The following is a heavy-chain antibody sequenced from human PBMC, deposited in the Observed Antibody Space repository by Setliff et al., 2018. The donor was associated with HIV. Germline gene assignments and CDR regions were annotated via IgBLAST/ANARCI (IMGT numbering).Heavy chain of an antibody. Sequence: GASVKVSCKASGYTFTNYDINWVRQATGQGLEWMGRMNPNSGNTEYAQQFQGRVTMTRNTSISTAYMELTSLRSEDTAVYYCAINDRTYFYDSSGYYGNWFDPWGQGTLVTVSS. V-gene: IGHV1-8*02. CDR1: GYTFTNYD. CDR3: AINDRTYFYDSSGYYGNWFDP. D-gene: IGHD3-22*01. J-gene: IGHJ5*02. CDR2: MNPNSGNT.